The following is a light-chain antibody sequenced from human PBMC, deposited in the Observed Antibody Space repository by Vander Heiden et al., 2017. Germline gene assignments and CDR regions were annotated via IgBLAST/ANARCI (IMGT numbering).Light chain of an antibody. Sequence: VLTQSPATLSLSPGERATLSCRASQSISNYLAWYQQKPGQAPRLLIYDASNRATCIPARFSGSGSGTDFTLTISSLEPEDFAVYYWQQRSNFGGGTKVEIK. CDR3: QQRSN. J-gene: IGKJ4*01. CDR1: QSISNY. V-gene: IGKV3-11*01. CDR2: DAS.